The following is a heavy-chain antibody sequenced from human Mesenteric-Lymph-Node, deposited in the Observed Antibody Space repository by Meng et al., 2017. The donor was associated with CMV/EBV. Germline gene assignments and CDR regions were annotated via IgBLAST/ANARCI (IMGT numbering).Heavy chain of an antibody. CDR3: ARNISAGYFDY. V-gene: IGHV4-39*01. CDR2: VYYSGST. Sequence: CTVSGGFISGTSYYWAWIRQPPGKGLEWIGSVYYSGSTVYGPSLKSRVTISVGTSRNQFSLRLDSVTAADTAVYYCARNISAGYFDYWGPGTLVTVSS. CDR1: GGFISGTSYY. D-gene: IGHD6-25*01. J-gene: IGHJ4*02.